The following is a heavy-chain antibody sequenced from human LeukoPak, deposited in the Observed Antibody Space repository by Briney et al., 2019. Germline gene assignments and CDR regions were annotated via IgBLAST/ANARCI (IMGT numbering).Heavy chain of an antibody. D-gene: IGHD5-18*01. CDR1: GGTFSSYA. CDR2: IIPILGIA. V-gene: IGHV1-69*04. Sequence: GASVKVSCTASGGTFSSYAISWVRQAPGQGLEWMGRIIPILGIANYAQKFQGRVTITADKSTSTAYMELSSLRSEDTAVYYCARGGYSYGGADYGALGIWGRGTMVTVSS. CDR3: ARGGYSYGGADYGALGI. J-gene: IGHJ3*02.